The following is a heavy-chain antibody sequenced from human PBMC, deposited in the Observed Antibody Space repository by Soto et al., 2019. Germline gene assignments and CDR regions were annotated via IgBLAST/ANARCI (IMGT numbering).Heavy chain of an antibody. Sequence: EVQLVESGGGLVQPGGSLRLSCAASGFTFSSYDMHWVRQATGKGLEWVSAIGTAGDTYYPGSVKGRFTISRENAKNSLYLQMNRQRAGYTAEYYCARGAASYDTFDIWGQGTMVTVYS. J-gene: IGHJ3*02. CDR1: GFTFSSYD. CDR2: IGTAGDT. D-gene: IGHD2-15*01. V-gene: IGHV3-13*01. CDR3: ARGAASYDTFDI.